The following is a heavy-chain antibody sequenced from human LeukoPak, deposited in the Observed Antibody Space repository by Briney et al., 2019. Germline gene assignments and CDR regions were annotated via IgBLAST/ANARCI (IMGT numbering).Heavy chain of an antibody. Sequence: ASVKVSCKASGYAFTSYGISWVRQAPGQGLEWMGWISAYNGNTNYARKLQGRVTMTTDTSTSTAYMELRSLRSDDTAVYYCARDGRGRIVGVDDYWGQGTLVTVSS. CDR1: GYAFTSYG. CDR3: ARDGRGRIVGVDDY. J-gene: IGHJ4*02. D-gene: IGHD1-26*01. V-gene: IGHV1-18*01. CDR2: ISAYNGNT.